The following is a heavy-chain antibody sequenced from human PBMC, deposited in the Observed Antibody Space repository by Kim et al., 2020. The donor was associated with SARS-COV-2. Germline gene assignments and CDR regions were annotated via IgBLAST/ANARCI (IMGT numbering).Heavy chain of an antibody. J-gene: IGHJ6*02. D-gene: IGHD3-10*01. V-gene: IGHV4-59*01. Sequence: SETLSLTCTVSGGSISSYYWSWIRQPPGKGLEWIGYIYYSGSTNYNPSLKSRVTISVDTSKNQFSLKLSSVTAADTAVYYCARDLRRPPYYYYYGMDVWGQGTTVTVSS. CDR3: ARDLRRPPYYYYYGMDV. CDR1: GGSISSYY. CDR2: IYYSGST.